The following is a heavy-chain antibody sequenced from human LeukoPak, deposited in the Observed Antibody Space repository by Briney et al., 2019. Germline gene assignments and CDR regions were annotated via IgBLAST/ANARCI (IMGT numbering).Heavy chain of an antibody. CDR1: GFALSSHW. D-gene: IGHD2-2*02. V-gene: IGHV3-53*01. J-gene: IGHJ4*02. CDR2: LYSGGNT. Sequence: GGSLRLSCAASGFALSSHWMTWVRQVPGKGLEWVSVLYSGGNTYYAGSVKGRFTISRDNSMNTLYLQMNSLRAEDTAVYYCARYCSSTSCSTPFDFWGQGTLVTVSS. CDR3: ARYCSSTSCSTPFDF.